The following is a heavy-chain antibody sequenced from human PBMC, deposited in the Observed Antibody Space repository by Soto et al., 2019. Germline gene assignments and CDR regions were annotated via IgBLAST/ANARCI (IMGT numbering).Heavy chain of an antibody. D-gene: IGHD2-2*02. V-gene: IGHV1-18*01. CDR1: GYTFTSYG. CDR2: ISTYNGNT. J-gene: IGHJ5*02. CDR3: ARTYGNSWYSP. Sequence: ASVKVSCKASGYTFTSYGITWVRQAPGQGLEWMGWISTYNGNTNYAQNLQGRVTMTTDTFTNTAYMELRSLRSDDTAVYYCARTYGNSWYSPWGQGTLVTVSS.